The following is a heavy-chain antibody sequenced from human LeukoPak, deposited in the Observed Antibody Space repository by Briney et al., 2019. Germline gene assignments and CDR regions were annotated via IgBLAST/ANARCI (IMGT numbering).Heavy chain of an antibody. D-gene: IGHD6-13*01. CDR2: IIPIFGTA. V-gene: IGHV1-69*05. Sequence: GASVTVSCKASGGTFSSYAISWVRQAPGQGLEGMGGIIPIFGTANYAQKFQGRVTITTDESTSTAYMELSSLRSEDTAVYYCARVGIAAAAPDYWGQGTLVTVSS. J-gene: IGHJ4*02. CDR1: GGTFSSYA. CDR3: ARVGIAAAAPDY.